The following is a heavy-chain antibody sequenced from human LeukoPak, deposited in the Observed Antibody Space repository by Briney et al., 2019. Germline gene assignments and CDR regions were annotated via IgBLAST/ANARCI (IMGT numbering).Heavy chain of an antibody. CDR1: GYTFTSYG. CDR3: ARDQVGASLDY. CDR2: ISAYNGNT. D-gene: IGHD1-26*01. V-gene: IGHV1-18*01. Sequence: ASVKVSCKASGYTFTSYGISWVRQAPRQGLEWMGWISAYNGNTNYAQKLQGRVTMTRDMSTSTVYMEVSSLKSEDTAVYYCARDQVGASLDYWGQGTLVTVSS. J-gene: IGHJ4*02.